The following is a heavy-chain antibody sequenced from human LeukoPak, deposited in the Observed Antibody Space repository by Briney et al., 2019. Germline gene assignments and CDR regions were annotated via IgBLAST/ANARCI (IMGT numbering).Heavy chain of an antibody. D-gene: IGHD3-10*01. CDR2: IYYSGST. Sequence: PSETLSLTCTVSGGSISSYYWSWIRQPPGKGLEWIGYIYYSGSTNYNPSLKSRVTISVDTSKNQFSLKLSSVTAADTAVYYCASITMIRGVTRDYWGQGTLVTVSS. J-gene: IGHJ4*02. CDR1: GGSISSYY. CDR3: ASITMIRGVTRDY. V-gene: IGHV4-59*01.